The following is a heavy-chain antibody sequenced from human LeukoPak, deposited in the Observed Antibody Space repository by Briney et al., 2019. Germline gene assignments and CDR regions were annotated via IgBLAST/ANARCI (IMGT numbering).Heavy chain of an antibody. J-gene: IGHJ6*03. CDR3: AREISSMLVGPGPYMEV. Sequence: ASVKVSCKASGYTFTSYDINWVRQATGQGLEWMGWMNPNSGNTGYAQKFQGRVTMTRNTSISTAYMELSSLRSEDTAVYYCAREISSMLVGPGPYMEVWGKGTTVCVSS. V-gene: IGHV1-8*01. D-gene: IGHD6-13*01. CDR1: GYTFTSYD. CDR2: MNPNSGNT.